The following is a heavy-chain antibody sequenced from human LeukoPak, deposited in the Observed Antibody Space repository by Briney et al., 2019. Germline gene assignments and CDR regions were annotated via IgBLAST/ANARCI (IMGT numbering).Heavy chain of an antibody. CDR1: GFIFNNYA. D-gene: IGHD2-15*01. CDR2: ISGSGGST. Sequence: GRSLRLSCAGSGFIFNNYAMHWVRQPPGKGLEWVSGISGSGGSTYYADSVKGRFTVSRDNSKSTLYLQVNSLTADDTAVYYCARETSSVHSNAGPPFDYWGQGTLVTVSS. CDR3: ARETSSVHSNAGPPFDY. V-gene: IGHV3-23*01. J-gene: IGHJ4*02.